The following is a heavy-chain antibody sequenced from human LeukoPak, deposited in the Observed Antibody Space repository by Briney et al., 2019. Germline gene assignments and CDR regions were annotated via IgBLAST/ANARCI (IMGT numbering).Heavy chain of an antibody. CDR3: GGVVVTGEYFQR. D-gene: IGHD2-15*01. J-gene: IGHJ1*01. Sequence: SQTLSLTCTVSGGSISTTYYYWSWIRQPPGKGLEWIGYIFYSGSTYYNPSLKSRVTISVDTSKNQFSLKLSSVTAADTAVYYCGGVVVTGEYFQRWGQGTLVTVSS. CDR1: GGSISTTYYY. V-gene: IGHV4-30-4*01. CDR2: IFYSGST.